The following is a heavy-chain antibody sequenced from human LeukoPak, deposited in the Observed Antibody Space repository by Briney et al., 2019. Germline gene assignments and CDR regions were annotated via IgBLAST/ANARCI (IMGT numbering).Heavy chain of an antibody. V-gene: IGHV4-39*07. CDR3: ARDPPSPDY. CDR2: IYYGGST. J-gene: IGHJ4*02. Sequence: GSLRLSCAASGFTFSSYAMSWVRQAPGKGLEWVGSIYYGGSTYYNPSLKSRVTISVDTSKNQFSLKLSSVTAADTAVYYCARDPPSPDYWGQGTLVTVSS. CDR1: GFTFSSYA.